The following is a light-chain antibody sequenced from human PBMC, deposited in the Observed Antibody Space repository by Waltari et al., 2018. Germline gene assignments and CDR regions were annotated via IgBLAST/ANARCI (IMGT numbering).Light chain of an antibody. J-gene: IGLJ3*02. CDR2: DVS. CDR3: SSYTSNNAV. V-gene: IGLV2-14*03. Sequence: QSALTQPASVSGSPGQAITVSFPGISHYVGIHNFVSWYQNHPGKAPKVLIYDVSYRPSGVSDRFSGSKSGNTASLTISGLQAEDEADYYCSSYTSNNAVFGGGTKLTVL. CDR1: SHYVGIHNF.